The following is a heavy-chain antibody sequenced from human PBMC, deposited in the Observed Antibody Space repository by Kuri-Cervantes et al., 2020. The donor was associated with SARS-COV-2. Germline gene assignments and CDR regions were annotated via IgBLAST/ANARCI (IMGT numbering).Heavy chain of an antibody. CDR2: ISSNGGST. V-gene: IGHV3-64*04. Sequence: GGSLRLSCSASGFTFSSYAMHWVRQAPGKGLEYVSAISSNGGSTYYADSVKGRFTISRDNSKNTLYLQMNSLRAEDTAVYYCAKDTPGPNYDILTGYSLYCDQGILVTVSS. CDR1: GFTFSSYA. D-gene: IGHD3-9*01. CDR3: AKDTPGPNYDILTGYSLY. J-gene: IGHJ4*02.